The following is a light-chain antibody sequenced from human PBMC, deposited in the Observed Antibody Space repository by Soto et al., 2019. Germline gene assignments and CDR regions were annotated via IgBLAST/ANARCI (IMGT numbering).Light chain of an antibody. CDR2: GAS. Sequence: EVVMTQSPATVSVFPGEGGTLSCRASQTISTDLAWYQQKPGQAPRLLIYGASTRATGVPDRFSGGGSGTEFTLTISSLQSEDGAFAYCQQNHKRPPVTFGGGTKVEIK. J-gene: IGKJ4*01. CDR3: QQNHKRPPVT. V-gene: IGKV3-15*01. CDR1: QTISTD.